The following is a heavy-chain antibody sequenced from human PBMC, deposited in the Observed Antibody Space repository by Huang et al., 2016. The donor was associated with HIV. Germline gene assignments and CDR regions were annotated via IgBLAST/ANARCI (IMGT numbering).Heavy chain of an antibody. Sequence: QVQLVQSGAEVKRPGASVKVSCKASGYSFTGNFIHWVRQAPGQGLEWMGRNDPTRCAINWASRCQGRVSRTRDKSIGTAYMELSGLRSDDTAVFFCAREAWASGVAHYFDYWGPGTLVTVSS. CDR2: NDPTRCAI. V-gene: IGHV1-2*06. CDR3: AREAWASGVAHYFDY. CDR1: GYSFTGNF. J-gene: IGHJ4*02. D-gene: IGHD3-10*01.